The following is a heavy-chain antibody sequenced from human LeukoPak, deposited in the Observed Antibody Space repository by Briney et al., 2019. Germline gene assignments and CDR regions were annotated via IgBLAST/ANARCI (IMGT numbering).Heavy chain of an antibody. CDR2: INPNSGGT. V-gene: IGHV1-2*02. D-gene: IGHD2-2*02. J-gene: IGHJ3*02. Sequence: GASVKVSCKASGYTFTAYYMHWVRQAPGQGLEWMGWINPNSGGTNYAQQFQGRVTMTRDTSISTAYMELSRLRSDDTAVYYCARRIPAGIGAFDMWGQGTMVTVSS. CDR3: ARRIPAGIGAFDM. CDR1: GYTFTAYY.